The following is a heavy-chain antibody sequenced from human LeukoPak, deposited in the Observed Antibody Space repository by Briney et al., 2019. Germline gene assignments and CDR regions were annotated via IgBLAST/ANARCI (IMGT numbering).Heavy chain of an antibody. V-gene: IGHV1-46*01. Sequence: GASVKVSCKASGYTFISYYLHWVRQAPGQGLEWMGIINPSGGSTDYAQNLQGRVTMTRDTSTSTVYMELSSLRSEDTAVYYRARGNILTGYYYDAFDIWGQGTMITVSS. CDR3: ARGNILTGYYYDAFDI. D-gene: IGHD3-9*01. J-gene: IGHJ3*02. CDR1: GYTFISYY. CDR2: INPSGGST.